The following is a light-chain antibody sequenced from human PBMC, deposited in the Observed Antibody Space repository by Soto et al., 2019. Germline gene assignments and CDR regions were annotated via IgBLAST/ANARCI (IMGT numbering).Light chain of an antibody. Sequence: QSALTQPPSASGSPGQSVTISCTGSTSDVGIYNYVSWYQQHPGEAPKLMLYEVSKRPSGVPDRFSGSKSGNTASLTVSGLQADDEADYYCCSYAGSYTYVVFGGGTKVTVL. V-gene: IGLV2-8*01. CDR3: CSYAGSYTYVV. J-gene: IGLJ2*01. CDR2: EVS. CDR1: TSDVGIYNY.